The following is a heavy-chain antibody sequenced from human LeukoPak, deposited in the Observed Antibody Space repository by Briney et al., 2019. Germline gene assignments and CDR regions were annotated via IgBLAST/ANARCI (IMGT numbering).Heavy chain of an antibody. Sequence: AETLSLTCTVSGGPISTYQWSWIRQPPGKGLEWIGNIYYSGSANYNPSLKSRVIISVDTSKNQFSLKLSPVTAADTALYYCARGNIVVVPAAMSSSDWFDPWGQGTLVTVSS. CDR1: GGPISTYQ. D-gene: IGHD2-2*01. V-gene: IGHV4-59*01. CDR3: ARGNIVVVPAAMSSSDWFDP. CDR2: IYYSGSA. J-gene: IGHJ5*02.